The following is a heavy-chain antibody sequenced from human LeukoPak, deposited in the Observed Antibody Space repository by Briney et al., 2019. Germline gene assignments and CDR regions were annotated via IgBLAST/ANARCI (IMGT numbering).Heavy chain of an antibody. J-gene: IGHJ4*02. CDR1: GYTFTSYY. D-gene: IGHD2-15*01. Sequence: ALVRVSCKASGYTFTSYYMHWVRQAPGQGLEWMGIINPSGGSTSHAQVFQGRVTMTRDTSTSTVYMELSSLRSEDTAVYYCARSDIVVAIFDYWGQGTLVTVSS. CDR3: ARSDIVVAIFDY. CDR2: INPSGGST. V-gene: IGHV1-46*01.